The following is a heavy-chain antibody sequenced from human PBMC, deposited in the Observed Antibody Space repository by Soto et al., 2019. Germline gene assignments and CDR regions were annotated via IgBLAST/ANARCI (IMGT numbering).Heavy chain of an antibody. CDR1: GGSISSYY. Sequence: PSETLSLTCTVSGGSISSYYWSWIRQPPGKGLEWIGYIYYSGSTNYNPSPKSRVTISVDTSKNQFSLKLSSVTAADTAVYYCARIYGSGSPFDYWGQGTLVTVS. J-gene: IGHJ4*02. CDR2: IYYSGST. D-gene: IGHD3-10*01. V-gene: IGHV4-59*08. CDR3: ARIYGSGSPFDY.